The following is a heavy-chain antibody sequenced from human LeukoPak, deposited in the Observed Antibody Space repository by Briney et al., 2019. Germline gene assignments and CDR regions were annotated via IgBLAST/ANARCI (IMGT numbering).Heavy chain of an antibody. Sequence: SETLSLTCTVSGYSISSGYYWGWIWQPPGKGLEWIGSIYHSGSTYYNPSLKSRVTISVDTSKNQFSLKLSSVTAADTAVYYCARGGAYGDYDGYWGQGTLVTVSS. CDR2: IYHSGST. V-gene: IGHV4-38-2*02. D-gene: IGHD4-17*01. CDR3: ARGGAYGDYDGY. J-gene: IGHJ4*02. CDR1: GYSISSGYY.